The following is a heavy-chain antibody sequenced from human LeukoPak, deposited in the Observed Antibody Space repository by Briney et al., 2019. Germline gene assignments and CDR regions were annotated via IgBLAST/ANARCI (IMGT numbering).Heavy chain of an antibody. J-gene: IGHJ5*02. D-gene: IGHD3-16*01. CDR1: GFTFSNYG. CDR2: IRYDETNK. Sequence: GSLRLSCAASGFTFSNYGMHWVRQAPGKGLEWVAFIRYDETNKYYADSLKGRFTISRDNSKNTLYLQMSSLRAEDTAVYYCARTNLWGSNWFDPWGQGTLVTVSS. V-gene: IGHV3-30*02. CDR3: ARTNLWGSNWFDP.